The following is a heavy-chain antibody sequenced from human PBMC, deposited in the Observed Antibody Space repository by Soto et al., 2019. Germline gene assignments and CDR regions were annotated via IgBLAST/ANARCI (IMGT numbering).Heavy chain of an antibody. J-gene: IGHJ3*02. CDR1: GGSMSSYY. CDR3: ARIPPYGSGSYLAIEM. CDR2: MYYTGDS. V-gene: IGHV4-59*01. Sequence: PSETLSLTCTVSGGSMSSYYWSWIRQPPGKRMEWIAYMYYTGDSNYNPSLKSRATIAVDTSRNQFSLRVTSVTAADTAVYYCARIPPYGSGSYLAIEMWGQGTMVTVSS. D-gene: IGHD3-10*01.